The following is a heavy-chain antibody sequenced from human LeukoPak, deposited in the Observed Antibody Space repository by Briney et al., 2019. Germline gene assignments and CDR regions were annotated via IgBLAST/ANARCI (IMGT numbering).Heavy chain of an antibody. CDR2: INPNSGGT. D-gene: IGHD6-19*01. CDR3: ARDPLIAVAGPPD. CDR1: GYTFTGYY. J-gene: IGHJ4*02. V-gene: IGHV1-2*02. Sequence: GASVKVSCKASGYTFTGYYMHWVRQAPGQGLEWMGWINPNSGGTNYAQKFQGRATMTRDTSISTAYMELSRLRFDDTAVYYCARDPLIAVAGPPDWGQGTLVTVSS.